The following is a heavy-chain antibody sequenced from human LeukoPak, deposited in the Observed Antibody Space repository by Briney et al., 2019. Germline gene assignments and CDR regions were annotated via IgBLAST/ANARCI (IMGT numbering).Heavy chain of an antibody. Sequence: GGSLRLSCAASGFTFSRYSMNWARQAPGKGLEWVSSISSTSTYAYYADSVKGRFTISRDNAQNSLYLQMNSLRAEDTAVYYCVRDLEYSSSSVSGRSFDYWGQGTLVTVSS. V-gene: IGHV3-21*01. CDR2: ISSTSTYA. CDR3: VRDLEYSSSSVSGRSFDY. J-gene: IGHJ4*02. CDR1: GFTFSRYS. D-gene: IGHD6-6*01.